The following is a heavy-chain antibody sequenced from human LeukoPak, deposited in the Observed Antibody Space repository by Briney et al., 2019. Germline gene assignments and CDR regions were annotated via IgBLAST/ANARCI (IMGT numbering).Heavy chain of an antibody. CDR3: ACGDLGYCSSTSCPTRGNAFDA. J-gene: IGHJ3*01. CDR2: INAGNDKT. D-gene: IGHD2-2*01. V-gene: IGHV1-3*01. Sequence: ASVKVSCKASGYTFTTYTIHWVRQAPGQRLEWMGWINAGNDKTKYSQKFQGRVTITRDTSASTAYMELSSLRSEDAAVYYCACGDLGYCSSTSCPTRGNAFDAWGQGTMVTVSS. CDR1: GYTFTTYT.